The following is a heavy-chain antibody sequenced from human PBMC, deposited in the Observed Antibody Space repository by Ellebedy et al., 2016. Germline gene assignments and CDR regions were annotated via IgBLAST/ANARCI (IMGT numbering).Heavy chain of an antibody. CDR2: INGDGSST. D-gene: IGHD4-23*01. Sequence: GGSLRLSXAASGFTFSSYWMHWVRQAPGKGLVWVSRINGDGSSTTYADSVKGRFTISRDNAKNTLYLQMNSLRADDTAVYYCARDLYGGNSGGDLDYWGQGTLVTVSS. V-gene: IGHV3-74*01. CDR1: GFTFSSYW. J-gene: IGHJ4*02. CDR3: ARDLYGGNSGGDLDY.